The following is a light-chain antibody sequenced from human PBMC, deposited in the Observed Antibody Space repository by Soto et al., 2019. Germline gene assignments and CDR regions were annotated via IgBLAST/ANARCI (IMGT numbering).Light chain of an antibody. J-gene: IGKJ1*01. CDR1: QSISSY. V-gene: IGKV1-39*01. Sequence: DIQMTQSPSSLSASVGDRVTITCRASQSISSYLNWYQQKPGKAPKVLIYAASSLQSGVPSRFSGSGSGTEFTLTISSLQPDDFATYYCQQYNRTFGQGTKVDIK. CDR3: QQYNRT. CDR2: AAS.